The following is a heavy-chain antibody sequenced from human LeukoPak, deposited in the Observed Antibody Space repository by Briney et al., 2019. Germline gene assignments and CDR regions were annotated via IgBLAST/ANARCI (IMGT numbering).Heavy chain of an antibody. J-gene: IGHJ3*02. Sequence: SGGSLRLSCAASGFTFSNYWMYWVRQAPGKGLLWVSRISPDGSYTIHADSVKGRFTISRDNARNTLYLQMNRLRVEDTAVYYCATGRSRGWSYAFDIWGRGTVVTVSS. CDR1: GFTFSNYW. D-gene: IGHD6-19*01. CDR2: ISPDGSYT. CDR3: ATGRSRGWSYAFDI. V-gene: IGHV3-74*01.